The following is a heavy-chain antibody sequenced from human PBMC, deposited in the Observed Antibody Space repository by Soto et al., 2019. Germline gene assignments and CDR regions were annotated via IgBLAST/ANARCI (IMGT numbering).Heavy chain of an antibody. J-gene: IGHJ2*01. D-gene: IGHD2-21*01. Sequence: QVQLVQSGAEVKKPGSSVKVSCKASGGTFSSYAISWVRQAPGQGLEWMGGVIPIFGTANYAQKFQGRVTITADESASIAYMELSSLISEDRVVYYCAGDGRVHGGDWYFDRWGRGTLVTVSS. CDR3: AGDGRVHGGDWYFDR. CDR1: GGTFSSYA. CDR2: VIPIFGTA. V-gene: IGHV1-69*12.